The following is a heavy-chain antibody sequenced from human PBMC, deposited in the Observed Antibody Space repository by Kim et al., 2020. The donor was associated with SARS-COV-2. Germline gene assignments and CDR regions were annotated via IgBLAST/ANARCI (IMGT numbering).Heavy chain of an antibody. Sequence: GGSLRLSCAASGFTFGIYAMSWARQAPGKGLEWVSTISDSGRSTHYADSVKGRFTXSRDNSMNTLYLQMNSLRAEDTXVYXCDASDYWGQGTLVTVSS. J-gene: IGHJ4*02. V-gene: IGHV3-23*01. CDR3: DASDY. CDR1: GFTFGIYA. CDR2: ISDSGRST.